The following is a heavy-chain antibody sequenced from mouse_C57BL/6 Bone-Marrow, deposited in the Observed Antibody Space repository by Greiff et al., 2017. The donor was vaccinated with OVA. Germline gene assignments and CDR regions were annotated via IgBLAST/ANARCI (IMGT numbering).Heavy chain of an antibody. Sequence: QVQLQQPGAELVKPGASVKISCKASGYAFSSSWMNWVKQRPGKGLEWIGRIYPGDGDTNYNGKFKGKATLTADKSSSTAYMQLSSLTSEDSAVYFCARYYYGNSWFAYWGQGTLVTVSA. CDR3: ARYYYGNSWFAY. D-gene: IGHD2-1*01. J-gene: IGHJ3*01. CDR1: GYAFSSSW. CDR2: IYPGDGDT. V-gene: IGHV1-82*01.